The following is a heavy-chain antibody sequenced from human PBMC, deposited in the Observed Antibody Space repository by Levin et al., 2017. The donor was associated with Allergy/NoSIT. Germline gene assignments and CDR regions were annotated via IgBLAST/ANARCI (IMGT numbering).Heavy chain of an antibody. CDR1: GGSISSSSYY. D-gene: IGHD6-19*01. V-gene: IGHV4-39*01. J-gene: IGHJ4*02. CDR2: IYYSGST. Sequence: SETLSLTCTVSGGSISSSSYYWGWIRQPPGKGLEWIGSIYYSGSTYYNPSLKSRVTISVDTSKNQFSLKLSSVTAADTAVYYCASGGYSSGPEEIDYWGQGTLVTVSS. CDR3: ASGGYSSGPEEIDY.